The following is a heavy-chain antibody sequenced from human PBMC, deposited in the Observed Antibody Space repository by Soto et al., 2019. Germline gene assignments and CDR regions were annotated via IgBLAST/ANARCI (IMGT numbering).Heavy chain of an antibody. CDR1: GYSFTSQG. Sequence: QVQLVQSGAEMKKPGASVKVSCKASGYSFTSQGIAWVRQAPGQGPEWMGWISVHNGNANYAQKFQDRVTLTTDTSTSTAYLELRSLTSDDTAVYYCARRGDYFGNSDFYYYFDHWGQGTRVTVSS. D-gene: IGHD3-22*01. CDR3: ARRGDYFGNSDFYYYFDH. CDR2: ISVHNGNA. J-gene: IGHJ4*02. V-gene: IGHV1-18*01.